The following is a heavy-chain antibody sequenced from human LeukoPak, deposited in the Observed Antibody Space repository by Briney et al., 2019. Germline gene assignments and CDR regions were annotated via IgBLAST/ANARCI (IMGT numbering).Heavy chain of an antibody. Sequence: SETLSLTCAVHGGSFSGYYWSWIRQPPGKGLEWIGEINHSGSTNYNPSLKSRVTISVDTSKNQFSLKLSSVTAADTAVYYCARGNGGFDYWGQGTLVTVSS. CDR3: ARGNGGFDY. J-gene: IGHJ4*02. V-gene: IGHV4-34*01. D-gene: IGHD3-10*01. CDR1: GGSFSGYY. CDR2: INHSGST.